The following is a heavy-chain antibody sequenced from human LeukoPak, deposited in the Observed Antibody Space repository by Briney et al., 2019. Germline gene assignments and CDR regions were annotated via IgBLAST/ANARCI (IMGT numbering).Heavy chain of an antibody. J-gene: IGHJ4*02. CDR2: INSDGRDR. D-gene: IGHD1-20*01. CDR3: ATFGFNWNLGY. Sequence: GGSLRLSCAASGFTFSNYYVHWVRQPPGKGPVWVSRINSDGRDRGYVDSVKGRFTISRDNAKNTVYLQMNSLRAEDTAVYYCATFGFNWNLGYWGQGTLVTVSS. CDR1: GFTFSNYY. V-gene: IGHV3-74*01.